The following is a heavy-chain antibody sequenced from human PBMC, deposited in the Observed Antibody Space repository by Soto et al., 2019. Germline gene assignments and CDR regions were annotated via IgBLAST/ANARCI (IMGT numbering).Heavy chain of an antibody. CDR2: MRGEGGDT. Sequence: PRGSLIRSGAASGVTFCIYWMNWVSPVPGKWLVWVSRMRGEGGDTNYADSVKGRFTISRDNAKNRLYLQMNSLRAEDTAVYYCARDKVFGSGSLDYWGQGILVNFAS. D-gene: IGHD3-10*01. J-gene: IGHJ4*02. V-gene: IGHV3-74*01. CDR3: ARDKVFGSGSLDY. CDR1: GVTFCIYW.